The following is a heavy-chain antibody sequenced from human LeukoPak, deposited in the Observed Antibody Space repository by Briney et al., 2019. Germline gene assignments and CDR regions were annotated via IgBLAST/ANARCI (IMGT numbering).Heavy chain of an antibody. CDR2: ISSSGGSA. CDR1: GFTFSSYS. V-gene: IGHV3-23*01. D-gene: IGHD2-15*01. CDR3: AKVWVVVTPHWYFDL. Sequence: GGSLRLSCAASGFTFSSYSMNWVRQAPGKGLEWVSVISSSGGSAYFADSVKGRFTISRDNSKNTVYLQIDRLRAEDTAVYYCAKVWVVVTPHWYFDLWGRGTLVTVSS. J-gene: IGHJ2*01.